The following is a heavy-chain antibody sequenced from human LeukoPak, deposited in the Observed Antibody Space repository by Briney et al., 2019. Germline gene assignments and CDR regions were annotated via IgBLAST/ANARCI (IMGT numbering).Heavy chain of an antibody. J-gene: IGHJ4*02. D-gene: IGHD3-22*01. CDR1: GYTFSGYY. CDR3: ARGAEDSSVYYSGLYY. CDR2: INPNSGGT. Sequence: ASVKVSCKASGYTFSGYYMHWVRQAPGQGLEWMGWINPNSGGTIYVEKFQGRVTMTRDMSISTDYMELSSLRSDGTAVYYCARGAEDSSVYYSGLYYWGQGTLVTVSS. V-gene: IGHV1-2*02.